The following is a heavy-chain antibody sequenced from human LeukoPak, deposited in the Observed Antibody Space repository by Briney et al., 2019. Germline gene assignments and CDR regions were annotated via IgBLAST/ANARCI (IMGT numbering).Heavy chain of an antibody. D-gene: IGHD3-16*02. CDR1: GVAFSSYS. CDR3: AKDSKRGIGRFMITFGGVIVN. CDR2: ISSSSSTI. J-gene: IGHJ4*02. Sequence: GGSLRLSCAASGVAFSSYSMNWVRQAPGKGLEWVSYISSSSSTIYYADSVKGRFTISRDNAKNSLYLQMNSLRAEDTAVYYCAKDSKRGIGRFMITFGGVIVNWGQGTLVTVSS. V-gene: IGHV3-48*01.